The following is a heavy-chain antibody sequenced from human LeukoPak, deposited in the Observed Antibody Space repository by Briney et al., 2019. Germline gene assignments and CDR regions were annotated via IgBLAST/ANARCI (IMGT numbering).Heavy chain of an antibody. V-gene: IGHV4-59*01. J-gene: IGHJ3*02. Sequence: PSETLSLTCTVSGGSISSYYWSWLRQPPGKGLEWIGYIYYSGSTNYNPSLKSRVTISVDTSKNQFSLKLSSVTAADTAVYYCARHGSYGDRNDAFDIWGQGTMVTVSS. D-gene: IGHD4-17*01. CDR3: ARHGSYGDRNDAFDI. CDR2: IYYSGST. CDR1: GGSISSYY.